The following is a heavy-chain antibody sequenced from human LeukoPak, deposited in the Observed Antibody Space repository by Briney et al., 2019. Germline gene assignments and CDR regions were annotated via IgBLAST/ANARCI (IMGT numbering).Heavy chain of an antibody. CDR3: ARHEDWVLDY. J-gene: IGHJ4*02. CDR2: IHNSGRT. CDR1: GGSVSSYY. Sequence: PSETLSLTCSVSGGSVSSYYWSWIRQSPGKGLEWIGYIHNSGRTNYNPSLKSRVTGFVDTSKNQFSLKLSSVTAADTAVYYCARHEDWVLDYWGQGTLVTVSS. V-gene: IGHV4-59*08. D-gene: IGHD3/OR15-3a*01.